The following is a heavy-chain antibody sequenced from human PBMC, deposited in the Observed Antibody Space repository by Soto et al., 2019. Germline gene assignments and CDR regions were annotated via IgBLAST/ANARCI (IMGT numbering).Heavy chain of an antibody. J-gene: IGHJ1*01. D-gene: IGHD6-19*01. Sequence: APGKGLEWVSVIYSGGNTYYADSVKGRFTISRDNSKNTLYLQMNSLRAEDTAVYYCARDRIAVAGNPEYFQHWGQGTLVTVSS. CDR3: ARDRIAVAGNPEYFQH. V-gene: IGHV3-66*01. CDR2: IYSGGNT.